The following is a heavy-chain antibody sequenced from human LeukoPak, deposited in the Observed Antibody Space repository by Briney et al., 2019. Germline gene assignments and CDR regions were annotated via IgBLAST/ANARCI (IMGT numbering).Heavy chain of an antibody. V-gene: IGHV7-4-1*02. CDR2: INTNTGNP. J-gene: IGHJ4*02. CDR3: ASFFCTSGLCYYLDY. Sequence: ASVKVSCKASGYTFISNALGWVRQAPGQGLAWMGWINTNTGNPTYAQGFTGRFVFSLDTSDNTAYLQISSLQAEDTAVYYCASFFCTSGLCYYLDYWGQGTLVTVSS. CDR1: GYTFISNA. D-gene: IGHD2-8*01.